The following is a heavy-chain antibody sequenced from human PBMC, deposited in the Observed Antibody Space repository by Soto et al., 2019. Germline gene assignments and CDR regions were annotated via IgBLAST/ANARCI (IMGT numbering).Heavy chain of an antibody. CDR2: IWYDGSNK. Sequence: GGSLRLSCAASGFTFSSYGMHWVRQAPGKGLEWVAVIWYDGSNKYYADSVKGRFTISRDNSKNTLYLQMNSLRAEDTAVYYCARDDYGDYELGYGMDVWGQGTTVTVSS. J-gene: IGHJ6*02. CDR1: GFTFSSYG. D-gene: IGHD4-17*01. V-gene: IGHV3-33*01. CDR3: ARDDYGDYELGYGMDV.